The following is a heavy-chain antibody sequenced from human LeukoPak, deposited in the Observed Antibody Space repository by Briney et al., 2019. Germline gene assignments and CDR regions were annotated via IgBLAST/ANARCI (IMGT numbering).Heavy chain of an antibody. CDR3: AREATVVTAGRYFDY. J-gene: IGHJ4*02. CDR1: GFTFSSYG. CDR2: IWYDGSNK. V-gene: IGHV3-33*01. Sequence: GGSLRLSCAASGFTFSSYGMHWVRQAPGKGLEWVAVIWYDGSNKYYADSVKGRFTISRDNSKNTLYLQMNSLRAEDTAVYYCAREATVVTAGRYFDYWGQGTLVTVSS. D-gene: IGHD4-23*01.